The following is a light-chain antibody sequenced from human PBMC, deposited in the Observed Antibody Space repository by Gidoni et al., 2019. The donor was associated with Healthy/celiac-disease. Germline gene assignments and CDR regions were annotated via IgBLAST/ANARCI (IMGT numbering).Light chain of an antibody. Sequence: DIVMTQSPDSLAVSLGERATINCKSSQSVLHSSNNKNYLAWYQQKPGQPPKLLIYWASTRESGVTVRFSGSGSGTDFTLTISSLQAEDVAVYYCQQYYSTPSFGQXTRLEIK. J-gene: IGKJ5*01. CDR3: QQYYSTPS. V-gene: IGKV4-1*01. CDR1: QSVLHSSNNKNY. CDR2: WAS.